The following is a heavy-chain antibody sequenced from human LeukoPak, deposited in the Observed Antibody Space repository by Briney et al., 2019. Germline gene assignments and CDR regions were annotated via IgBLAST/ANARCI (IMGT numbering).Heavy chain of an antibody. CDR1: GFTFSSYW. CDR3: VRGSGSSRYYYYYYMDV. Sequence: HSGGSLRLSCAASGFTFSSYWIHWVRQAPGKGLVWVSRINSDGSSTSYADSVKGRLTISRDNAKNTLYLQMNSLRAEDTAVYYCVRGSGSSRYYYYYYMDVWGKGTTVTISS. D-gene: IGHD1-26*01. CDR2: INSDGSST. J-gene: IGHJ6*03. V-gene: IGHV3-74*01.